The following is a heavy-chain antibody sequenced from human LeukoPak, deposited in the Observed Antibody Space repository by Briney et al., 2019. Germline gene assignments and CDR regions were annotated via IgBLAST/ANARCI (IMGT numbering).Heavy chain of an antibody. J-gene: IGHJ4*02. CDR3: TRDGSSYGSDY. D-gene: IGHD5-18*01. V-gene: IGHV1-2*02. CDR1: GYTFTGYY. CDR2: ISPNSGGT. Sequence: GASVKVSCKASGYTFTGYYIHWVRQAPGQGLEWMGWISPNSGGTNYAQKFQGRVTMTRDTSISTAYMELSRLRSDDTAVYYCTRDGSSYGSDYWGQGTLVTVSS.